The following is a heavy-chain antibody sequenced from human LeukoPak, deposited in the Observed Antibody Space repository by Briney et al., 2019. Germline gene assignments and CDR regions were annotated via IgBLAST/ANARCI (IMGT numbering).Heavy chain of an antibody. J-gene: IGHJ4*02. CDR2: ISSSGSTI. D-gene: IGHD3-10*01. Sequence: GGSLRLSCAASGFTFSSYEMNWVRQAPGKGLEWVSYISSSGSTIYYTDSVKGRFTISRDNSKNTLYLQMNSLRAEDTAVYYCAREGLWFGELLPDYWGQGTLVTVSS. V-gene: IGHV3-48*03. CDR3: AREGLWFGELLPDY. CDR1: GFTFSSYE.